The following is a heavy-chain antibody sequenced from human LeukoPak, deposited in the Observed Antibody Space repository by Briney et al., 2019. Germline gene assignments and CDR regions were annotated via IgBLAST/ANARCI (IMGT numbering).Heavy chain of an antibody. D-gene: IGHD1-1*01. CDR2: IYSGGSA. CDR3: AGERWNEYYYYYGMDV. J-gene: IGHJ6*02. Sequence: GGSLRLSCAASGFTVSSNYMSWVRQAPGKGLEWVSVIYSGGSAYYADSVKGRFTISRHNSKNTLYLQMNSLRAEDTAVYYCAGERWNEYYYYYGMDVWGQGTTVTVSS. V-gene: IGHV3-53*04. CDR1: GFTVSSNY.